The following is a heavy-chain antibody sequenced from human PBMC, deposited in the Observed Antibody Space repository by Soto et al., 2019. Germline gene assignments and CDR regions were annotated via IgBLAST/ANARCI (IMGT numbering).Heavy chain of an antibody. V-gene: IGHV1-18*04. CDR3: ARAAYGGNFRVSGFDY. CDR2: ISAYNGNR. D-gene: IGHD4-17*01. CDR1: GYTFTSYG. J-gene: IGHJ4*02. Sequence: QVQLVQSGAEVKKPGASVKVSCKASGYTFTSYGISWVRQAPGQGLEWMGWISAYNGNRNYAQKLQGRVTMTTDTSTSTAYMELRSLRSDDTAVYYCARAAYGGNFRVSGFDYWGQGTLVTVSS.